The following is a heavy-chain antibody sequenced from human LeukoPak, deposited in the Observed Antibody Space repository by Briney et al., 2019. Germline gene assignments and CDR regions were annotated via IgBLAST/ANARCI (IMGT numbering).Heavy chain of an antibody. CDR3: ASGIAVAGTSAFDY. D-gene: IGHD6-19*01. V-gene: IGHV3-74*01. CDR2: INSDGSST. J-gene: IGHJ4*02. CDR1: GFTFSSYS. Sequence: GGSLRLSCAASGFTFSSYSMNWVRQAPGKGLVWVSRINSDGSSTSYADSVKGRFTISRHNAKNTLYLQMNSLRAEDTAVYYCASGIAVAGTSAFDYWGQGTLVTVSS.